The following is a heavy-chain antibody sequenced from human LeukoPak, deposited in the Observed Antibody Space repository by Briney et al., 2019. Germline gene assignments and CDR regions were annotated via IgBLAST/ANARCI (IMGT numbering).Heavy chain of an antibody. J-gene: IGHJ4*02. CDR3: AKDPHSVRGVHLMDY. CDR1: GFTFSSYG. V-gene: IGHV3-30*02. CDR2: IRYDGSNK. D-gene: IGHD3-10*01. Sequence: GGSLRLSCAASGFTFSSYGMHWVRQAPGKGLEWVAFIRYDGSNKYYADSVEGRFTSSRDNSKNTLYLQMNSLRAEDTAVYYCAKDPHSVRGVHLMDYWGQGTLVTVSS.